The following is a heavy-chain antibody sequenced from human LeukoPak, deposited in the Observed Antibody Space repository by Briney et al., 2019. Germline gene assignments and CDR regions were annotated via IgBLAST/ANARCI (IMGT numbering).Heavy chain of an antibody. D-gene: IGHD5-12*01. J-gene: IGHJ4*02. Sequence: ASVKVSCKASGYTFTGYYMHWVRQVPGQGLEWLGCINPNSGGTNYAQKFQGRVTMTRDTSISTAYMELSRLRSDDTAVYYCARDVGLGGYDLGANFDYWGQGTLVTVSS. CDR3: ARDVGLGGYDLGANFDY. CDR1: GYTFTGYY. V-gene: IGHV1-2*02. CDR2: INPNSGGT.